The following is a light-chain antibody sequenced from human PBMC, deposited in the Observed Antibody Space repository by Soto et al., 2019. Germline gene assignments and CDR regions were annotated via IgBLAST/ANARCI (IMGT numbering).Light chain of an antibody. CDR2: LNSDGSH. J-gene: IGLJ2*01. CDR1: SGHSSYA. V-gene: IGLV4-69*01. Sequence: QLVLTQSPSASASLGASVKLTCTLSSGHSSYAIAWHQQQPEKGPRYLMKLNSDGSHSKGDGIPDRFSGSSSGAERYLTISSLHAEYDADYYCQTWGTGIQVVGGGTKLTVL. CDR3: QTWGTGIQV.